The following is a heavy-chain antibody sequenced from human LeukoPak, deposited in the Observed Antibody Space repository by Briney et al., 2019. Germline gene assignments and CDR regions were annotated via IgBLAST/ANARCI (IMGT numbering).Heavy chain of an antibody. J-gene: IGHJ4*02. D-gene: IGHD3-22*01. CDR1: GFTFNTYG. V-gene: IGHV3-30*02. CDR3: AKVLSKGGGYYLTDF. CDR2: IRYDGADK. Sequence: GGSLRLSCAAFGFTFNTYGMHWVRQAPDKGLEWVAFIRYDGADKYYADSVKGRFTISRDNSKNTLYLQMNSLRVEDSAVYYCAKVLSKGGGYYLTDFWGQGTLVTVSS.